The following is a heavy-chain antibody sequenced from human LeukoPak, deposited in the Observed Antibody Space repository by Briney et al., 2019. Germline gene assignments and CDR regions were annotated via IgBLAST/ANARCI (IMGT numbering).Heavy chain of an antibody. CDR3: ARMAYSYGKRTFDY. J-gene: IGHJ4*02. V-gene: IGHV3-7*01. Sequence: GGSLRLSCAASGFTFSSYWMSWVRQAPGKGLEWVANIKQDGSENYYVDSVKGRFTISRDNAENSLYLQMNSLRAEDTAVYYCARMAYSYGKRTFDYWGQGTLVTVSS. D-gene: IGHD5-18*01. CDR2: IKQDGSEN. CDR1: GFTFSSYW.